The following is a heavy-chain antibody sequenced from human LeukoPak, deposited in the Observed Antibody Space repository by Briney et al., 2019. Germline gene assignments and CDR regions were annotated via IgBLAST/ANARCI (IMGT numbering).Heavy chain of an antibody. CDR1: GGSISSGWW. CDR3: ARNGDYSMDY. Sequence: PSETLSPTCTVSGGSISSGWWWSWVRQSPGKGLEWIAEIHHSGTTHYNPSLKSRLSISVDKSKNQFSLKLTSMAAADTAVYYCARNGDYSMDYWGQGALVTVSS. CDR2: IHHSGTT. V-gene: IGHV4-4*02. J-gene: IGHJ4*02. D-gene: IGHD2-15*01.